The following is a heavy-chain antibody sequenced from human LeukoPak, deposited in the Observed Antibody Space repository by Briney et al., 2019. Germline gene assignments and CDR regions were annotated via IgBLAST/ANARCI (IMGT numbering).Heavy chain of an antibody. Sequence: GGSLRLSCAASGFTFDDYAMHWVRQAPGKGLEWVSGISWNSGSIGYAGSVKGRFTISRDNAKNSLYLQMNSLRAEDMALYYCAKDKWPFGIAVALGPFDYWGQGTLVTVSS. CDR1: GFTFDDYA. J-gene: IGHJ4*02. V-gene: IGHV3-9*03. CDR3: AKDKWPFGIAVALGPFDY. CDR2: ISWNSGSI. D-gene: IGHD6-19*01.